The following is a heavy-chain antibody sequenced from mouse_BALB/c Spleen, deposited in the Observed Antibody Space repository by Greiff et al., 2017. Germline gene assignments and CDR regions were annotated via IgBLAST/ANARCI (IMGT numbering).Heavy chain of an antibody. J-gene: IGHJ3*01. D-gene: IGHD2-10*01. CDR1: GFSLTSYG. V-gene: IGHV2-2*02. Sequence: QVQLQQSGPGLVQPSQSLSITCTVSGFSLTSYGVHWVRQSPGKGLEWLGVIWSGGSTDYNAAFISRLSISKDNSKSQVFFKMNSLQANDTAIYYCARNAYYGNWFAYWGQGTLVTVSA. CDR2: IWSGGST. CDR3: ARNAYYGNWFAY.